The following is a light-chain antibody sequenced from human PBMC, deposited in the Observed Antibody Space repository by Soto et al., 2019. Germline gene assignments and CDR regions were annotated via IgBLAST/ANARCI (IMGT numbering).Light chain of an antibody. Sequence: IQLPQSPSSLSASVGDRVTITCRASPAIASFLAWYQQKPGTAPKLLIYGAFTLQSGVPSRFSGSRSGTDYTLTIASLQPEYFATYYCQQHNGSPWTCGQGTKVEIK. CDR3: QQHNGSPWT. CDR1: PAIASF. J-gene: IGKJ1*01. V-gene: IGKV1-9*01. CDR2: GAF.